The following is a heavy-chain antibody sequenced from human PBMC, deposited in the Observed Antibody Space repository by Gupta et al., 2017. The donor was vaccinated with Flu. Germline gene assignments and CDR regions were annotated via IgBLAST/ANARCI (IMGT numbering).Heavy chain of an antibody. V-gene: IGHV1-18*01. CDR2: ISGYSGNT. D-gene: IGHD2-15*01. CDR3: ARDVDVVVVGDSEWHYYNGMDV. J-gene: IGHJ6*02. CDR1: G. Sequence: GISWVRKAPGQGLEWMGWISGYSGNTNYQQKCQGRVNMTTDTSTSTAYMELRSLRADDTAVYYCARDVDVVVVGDSEWHYYNGMDVWGQGTTVIVSS.